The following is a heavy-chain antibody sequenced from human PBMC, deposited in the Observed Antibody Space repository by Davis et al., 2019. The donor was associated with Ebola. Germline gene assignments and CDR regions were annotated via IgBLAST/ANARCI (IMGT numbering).Heavy chain of an antibody. CDR2: ISSDGSST. Sequence: GESLKISCAASGLTVSSYWMHWVRQAPGKGLVWVSRISSDGSSTSYADSVKGRFTISRDNAKNTLYLQMNSLRGEDTAVYYCARVQAYYDSSGYYSDAFDIWGQGTMVTVSP. V-gene: IGHV3-74*01. CDR1: GLTVSSYW. D-gene: IGHD3-22*01. CDR3: ARVQAYYDSSGYYSDAFDI. J-gene: IGHJ3*02.